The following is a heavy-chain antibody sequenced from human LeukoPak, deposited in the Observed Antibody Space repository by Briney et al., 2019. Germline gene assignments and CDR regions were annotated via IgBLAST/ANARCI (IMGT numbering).Heavy chain of an antibody. CDR2: IYHSGTT. Sequence: PSETLSLTCAVSGYSINTGYYWGWIRQPPGKGPEWIGSIYHSGTTHYNPSLKSRVTISLDTSKNQFSLKLSAVTAADTAVYYCARRGGGTGWYFDYWGQGTLVTVSS. D-gene: IGHD6-19*01. J-gene: IGHJ4*02. CDR3: ARRGGGTGWYFDY. CDR1: GYSINTGYY. V-gene: IGHV4-38-2*01.